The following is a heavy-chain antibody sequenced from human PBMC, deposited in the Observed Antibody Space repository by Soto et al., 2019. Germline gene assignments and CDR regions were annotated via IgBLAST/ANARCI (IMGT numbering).Heavy chain of an antibody. V-gene: IGHV1-69*01. Sequence: QVQLVQSGAEVKKPGSSVKVSCKASGGTFSSYAINWVRQLPGQGLAWMGGIMPIIGTANYAQMFQRRVTMTADEATRTAYMELSSLRSEATAGYYFARGGYSSSYLLDYWGQGTLVTVSS. D-gene: IGHD6-6*01. CDR1: GGTFSSYA. J-gene: IGHJ4*02. CDR2: IMPIIGTA. CDR3: ARGGYSSSYLLDY.